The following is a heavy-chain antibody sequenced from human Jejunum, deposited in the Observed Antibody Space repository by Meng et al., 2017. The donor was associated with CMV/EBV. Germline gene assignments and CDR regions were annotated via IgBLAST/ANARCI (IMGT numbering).Heavy chain of an antibody. CDR2: ISDSGTNT. CDR3: AKDPHDFWSGKNWFDP. D-gene: IGHD3-3*01. CDR1: TFSVYT. Sequence: TFSVYTMNWVRQAPGKGLEWVSSISDSGTNTYHADSVKGRFTISRDTSKNTLYLHINSLRPEDTALYYCAKDPHDFWSGKNWFDPWGQGTLVTVSS. J-gene: IGHJ5*02. V-gene: IGHV3-21*01.